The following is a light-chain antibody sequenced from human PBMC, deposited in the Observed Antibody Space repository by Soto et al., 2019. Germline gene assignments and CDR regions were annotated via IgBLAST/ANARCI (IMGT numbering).Light chain of an antibody. V-gene: IGKV3-15*01. CDR2: GAS. CDR3: QQYNNWPLT. Sequence: EIVMTQSPATLSVSPGERATLSCRASQSVSSNLAWYQQKPGQAPRLLIYGASTRATGIPARFSCSGSGTEFTLTISSLQSEEFAVYYCQQYNNWPLTFGGGTKVEIK. J-gene: IGKJ4*01. CDR1: QSVSSN.